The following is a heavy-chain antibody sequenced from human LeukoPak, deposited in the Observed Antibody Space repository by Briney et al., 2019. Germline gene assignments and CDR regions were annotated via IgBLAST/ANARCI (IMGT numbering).Heavy chain of an antibody. V-gene: IGHV1-2*02. CDR3: ARGPARGSYDINAFDI. CDR2: INPNSGGT. Sequence: ASVKVSCKASGGTFSSYAISWVRQAPGQGLEWMGWINPNSGGTNYAQKFQGRVTMTRDTSISTAYMELSRLRSDDTAVYYCARGPARGSYDINAFDIWGQGTMVTVSS. D-gene: IGHD1-26*01. CDR1: GGTFSSYA. J-gene: IGHJ3*02.